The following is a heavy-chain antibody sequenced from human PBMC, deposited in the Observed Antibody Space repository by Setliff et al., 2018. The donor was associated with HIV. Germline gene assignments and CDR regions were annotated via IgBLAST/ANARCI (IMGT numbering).Heavy chain of an antibody. D-gene: IGHD2-8*01. CDR1: GFTFSPYG. CDR3: ARPLLRTNTVYGILGNWFDS. V-gene: IGHV3-33*03. Sequence: GGSLRLSCAASGFTFSPYGMHWVRQAPGKGLEWVAIIWYDGSDKYYADSVKGRFTISRDNSKNTLYLQMNSLRAEDTAVYYCARPLLRTNTVYGILGNWFDSWGRGTLVTVSS. J-gene: IGHJ5*01. CDR2: IWYDGSDK.